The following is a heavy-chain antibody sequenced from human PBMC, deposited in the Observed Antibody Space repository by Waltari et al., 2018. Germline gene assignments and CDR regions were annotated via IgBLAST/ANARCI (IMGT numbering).Heavy chain of an antibody. J-gene: IGHJ6*02. D-gene: IGHD3-16*01. Sequence: EVQLVASGGGLVQPGRSLRLSCTASGFTFGDYAMSWFRQAPGKGLEWVGFIRSKAYGGTTEYAAAVKGRFTISRDDSKSIAYLQMNSLKTEDTAVYYCTRWTGEGYYYGMDVWGQGTTVTVSS. CDR2: IRSKAYGGTT. CDR3: TRWTGEGYYYGMDV. CDR1: GFTFGDYA. V-gene: IGHV3-49*03.